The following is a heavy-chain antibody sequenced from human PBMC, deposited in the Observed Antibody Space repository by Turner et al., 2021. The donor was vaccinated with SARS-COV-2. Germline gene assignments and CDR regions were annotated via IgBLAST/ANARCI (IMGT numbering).Heavy chain of an antibody. CDR2: GIPSLGIA. V-gene: IGHV1-69*04. D-gene: IGHD3-10*01. J-gene: IGHJ1*01. CDR3: ARAMVRGVNAFAEYFQH. Sequence: QVQLVQSGAEVKKPGSSVKVSCKASGGTFSSYGISWVRQAPGQGLEWMGRGIPSLGIANHGKKFKGRVTIIGDNSTSTAYMELRSLGSEDTAVYYCARAMVRGVNAFAEYFQHWGQGTMVTVSS. CDR1: GGTFSSYG.